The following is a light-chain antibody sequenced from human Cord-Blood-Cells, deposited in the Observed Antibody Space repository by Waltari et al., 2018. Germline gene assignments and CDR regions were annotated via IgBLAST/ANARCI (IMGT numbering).Light chain of an antibody. J-gene: IGLJ2*01. V-gene: IGLV1-40*01. CDR2: GNS. CDR3: QSSESSLSGSVV. Sequence: QSVLTQPPSVFGAPEQRVTIACTVSSSNLRAGSDVHWYQPIPETALKLLFYGNSNRPSGVPDVCLGSRSGPSASLAITWLQAEDEAYYYCQSSESSLSGSVVFGGGTKLTVL. CDR1: SSNLRAGSD.